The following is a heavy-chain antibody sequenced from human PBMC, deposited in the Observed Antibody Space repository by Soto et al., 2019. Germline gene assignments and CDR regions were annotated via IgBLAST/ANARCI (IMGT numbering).Heavy chain of an antibody. CDR1: GFTFSSYA. CDR3: ARDSLGKWELRAPDYFDY. J-gene: IGHJ4*02. V-gene: IGHV3-30-3*01. D-gene: IGHD1-26*01. Sequence: PGGSLRLSCAASGFTFSSYAMHWVRQAPGKGLEWVAVISYDGSNKYYADSVKGRFTISRDNSKNTLYLQMNSLRAEDTAVYYCARDSLGKWELRAPDYFDYWGQGTLVTVSS. CDR2: ISYDGSNK.